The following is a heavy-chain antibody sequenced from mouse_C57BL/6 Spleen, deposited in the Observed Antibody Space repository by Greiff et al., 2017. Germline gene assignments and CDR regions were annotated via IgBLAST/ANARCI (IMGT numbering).Heavy chain of an antibody. CDR3: TRDEGAYYFDY. J-gene: IGHJ2*01. CDR1: GFTFSSYA. CDR2: ISSGGDYI. Sequence: EVQRVESGEGLVKPGGSLKLSCAASGFTFSSYAMSWVRQTPEKRLEWVAYISSGGDYIYYADTVKGRFTISRDNARNTLYLQMSSLKSEDTAMYYCTRDEGAYYFDYWGQGTTLTVSS. V-gene: IGHV5-9-1*02.